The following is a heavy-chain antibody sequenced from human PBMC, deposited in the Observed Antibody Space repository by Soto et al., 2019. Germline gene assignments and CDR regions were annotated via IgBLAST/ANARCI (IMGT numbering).Heavy chain of an antibody. CDR2: INHSGST. CDR1: GGSFSGYY. J-gene: IGHJ4*02. Sequence: PSETLSLTCAVYGGSFSGYYWSWIRQPPGKGLEWIGEINHSGSTNYNPSLKSRVTISVDTSKNQFSLKLSSVTAADTAVYYCARVIHSRIAVDQYYFDYWGQGTLVTVSS. V-gene: IGHV4-34*01. D-gene: IGHD6-19*01. CDR3: ARVIHSRIAVDQYYFDY.